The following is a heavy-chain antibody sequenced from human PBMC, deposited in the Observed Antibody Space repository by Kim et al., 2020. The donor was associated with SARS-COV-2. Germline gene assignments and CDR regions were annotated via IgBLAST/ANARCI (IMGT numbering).Heavy chain of an antibody. V-gene: IGHV4-59*13. J-gene: IGHJ6*02. CDR1: GGSISSYY. CDR3: ARDAEYCSGGSCYYYYGMDV. CDR2: IYYSGST. Sequence: SETLSLTCTVSGGSISSYYWSWIRQPPGKGLEWIGYIYYSGSTNYNPSLKSRVTISVDTSKNQFSLKLSSVTAADTAVYYCARDAEYCSGGSCYYYYGMDVWGQGTTVTVSS. D-gene: IGHD2-15*01.